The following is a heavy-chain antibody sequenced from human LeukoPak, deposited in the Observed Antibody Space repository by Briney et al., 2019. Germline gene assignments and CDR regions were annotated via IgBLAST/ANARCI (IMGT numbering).Heavy chain of an antibody. CDR2: ISSSGSTI. V-gene: IGHV3-48*03. J-gene: IGHJ1*01. CDR3: ASSPFCSSTSCYRTHFQH. Sequence: QPGGSLTLSCAASGFTFSSYEMKWVRQAPGKGLEWVSYISSSGSTIYYAASVKGRFTISRDNAKNSLYLQMNSLRAEDTAVYYCASSPFCSSTSCYRTHFQHWGQGTLVTVSS. CDR1: GFTFSSYE. D-gene: IGHD2-2*01.